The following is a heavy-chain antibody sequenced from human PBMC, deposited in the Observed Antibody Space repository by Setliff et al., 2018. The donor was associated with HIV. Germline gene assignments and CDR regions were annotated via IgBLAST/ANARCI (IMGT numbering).Heavy chain of an antibody. V-gene: IGHV4-39*02. D-gene: IGHD3-3*01. J-gene: IGHJ3*02. Sequence: SETLSLTCTVSGASVSTTGYYWGWLRQSPGKGLQWIGTTFYSGSTYYNPSLKSRVAISLDTSNNDFSLTLTSVTAADTALYFCATYLSDNYLDGAFDIWGRGTMVTVSS. CDR3: ATYLSDNYLDGAFDI. CDR2: TFYSGST. CDR1: GASVSTTGYY.